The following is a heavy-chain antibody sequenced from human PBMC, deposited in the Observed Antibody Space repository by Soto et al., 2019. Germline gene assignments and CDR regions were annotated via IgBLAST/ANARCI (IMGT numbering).Heavy chain of an antibody. J-gene: IGHJ4*02. D-gene: IGHD6-19*01. CDR1: GGSISSYY. CDR3: ARSRYTSGWWTPPFDY. Sequence: SETLSLTCAVSGGSISSYYWSWIRQPPGKGLEWIGYIYYSGSTNYNPSLKGRVTISVDTSKNQFSLKLTSVTAADTAVYYCARSRYTSGWWTPPFDYWGQGTLVTVSS. CDR2: IYYSGST. V-gene: IGHV4-59*01.